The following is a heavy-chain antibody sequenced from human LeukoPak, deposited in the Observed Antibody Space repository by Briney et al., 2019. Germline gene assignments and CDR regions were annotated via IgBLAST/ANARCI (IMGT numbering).Heavy chain of an antibody. J-gene: IGHJ6*02. CDR2: ISYDGSNK. CDR1: GFTFSSYA. V-gene: IGHV3-30-3*01. CDR3: ARVNCSGGSCYLGSYYYGMDV. D-gene: IGHD2-15*01. Sequence: PGGSLRLSCAASGFTFSSYAMHWVRQAPGKGLEWVAVISYDGSNKYYADSVKGRFTISRDNSKNTLYLQMNSLRSEDTAVYYCARVNCSGGSCYLGSYYYGMDVWGQGTTVTVSS.